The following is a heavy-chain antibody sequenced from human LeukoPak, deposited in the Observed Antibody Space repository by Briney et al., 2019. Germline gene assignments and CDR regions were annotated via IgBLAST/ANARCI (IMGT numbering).Heavy chain of an antibody. J-gene: IGHJ5*02. CDR1: GYSISSGYY. CDR2: IYHSGST. Sequence: SETLSLTCTVSGYSISSGYYWGWIRQPPGKGLEWIGSIYHSGSTYYNPSLKSRVTISVDTSKNEFSLKLNSVTAADTAVFYCGYYDSNRGCFDPWGQGTLVTVSS. CDR3: GYYDSNRGCFDP. D-gene: IGHD3-22*01. V-gene: IGHV4-38-2*02.